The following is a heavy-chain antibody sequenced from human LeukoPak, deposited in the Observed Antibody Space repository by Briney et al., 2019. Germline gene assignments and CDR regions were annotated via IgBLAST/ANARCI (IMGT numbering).Heavy chain of an antibody. D-gene: IGHD3-3*01. CDR1: GYTFTGYY. CDR3: ARDTIFGDTPVGDY. CDR2: INPNSGGT. Sequence: ASVKVSCKASGYTFTGYYMHWVRQAPGQGLEWMGWINPNSGGTNYAQKFQGRVTMTRDTSISTAYMELSRLRSDDTAVYYCARDTIFGDTPVGDYWGQGTLVTVSS. J-gene: IGHJ4*02. V-gene: IGHV1-2*02.